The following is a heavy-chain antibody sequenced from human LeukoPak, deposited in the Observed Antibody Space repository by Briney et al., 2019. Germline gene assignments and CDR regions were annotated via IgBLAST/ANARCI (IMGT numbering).Heavy chain of an antibody. CDR1: GFTFSSYG. D-gene: IGHD6-13*01. V-gene: IGHV3-30*18. J-gene: IGHJ4*02. Sequence: QPGRSLRLSCAASGFTFSSYGMHWVRQAPGKGLELVAVISYDGSNKYYADSVKGRFTISRDNSKNTLYLQMNSLRAEDTAVYYCAKEGVAAAGKGDFDYWGQGTLVTVSS. CDR3: AKEGVAAAGKGDFDY. CDR2: ISYDGSNK.